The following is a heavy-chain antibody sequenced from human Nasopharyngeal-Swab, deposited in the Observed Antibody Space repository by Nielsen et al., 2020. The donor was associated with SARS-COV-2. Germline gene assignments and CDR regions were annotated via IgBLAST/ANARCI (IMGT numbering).Heavy chain of an antibody. V-gene: IGHV3-48*03. J-gene: IGHJ6*02. Sequence: GESLKISCAASGFTFSSSEMNWVRQAPGKGLEWVSYISSSGSTIYYADSVKGRFTISRDNAKNSLYLQMNSLRAEDTAVYYCAREARGVVAYYYYYGMDVWGQGTTVTVSS. CDR2: ISSSGSTI. CDR3: AREARGVVAYYYYYGMDV. D-gene: IGHD2-15*01. CDR1: GFTFSSSE.